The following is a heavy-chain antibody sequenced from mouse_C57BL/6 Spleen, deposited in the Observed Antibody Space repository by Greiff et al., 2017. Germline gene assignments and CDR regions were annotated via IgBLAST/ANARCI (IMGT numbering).Heavy chain of an antibody. V-gene: IGHV1-80*01. CDR3: AKEIGTYSSRGHYFDY. Sequence: QVQLQQSGAELVKPGASVKISCKASGYAFSSYWMNWVKQRPGKGLEWIGQIYPGDGDTNYNGKFKGKATLTADKSSSTAYMQLSSLTSEDSAVYFCAKEIGTYSSRGHYFDYWGQGTTLTVSS. CDR1: GYAFSSYW. CDR2: IYPGDGDT. J-gene: IGHJ2*01. D-gene: IGHD1-1*01.